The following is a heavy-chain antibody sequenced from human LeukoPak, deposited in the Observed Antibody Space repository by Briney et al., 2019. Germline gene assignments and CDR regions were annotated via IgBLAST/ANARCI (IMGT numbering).Heavy chain of an antibody. V-gene: IGHV4-59*08. Sequence: ASETLSLTCTVSGASFKTYYWSWIRQPPGKGLEWIGYIYYSGSTNYNPSLKSRVTISVDTSKNQFTRQLSSVTAADTAVYYCARRGGGLDYWGQGTLVTVSS. J-gene: IGHJ4*02. CDR3: ARRGGGLDY. CDR2: IYYSGST. CDR1: GASFKTYY. D-gene: IGHD2-15*01.